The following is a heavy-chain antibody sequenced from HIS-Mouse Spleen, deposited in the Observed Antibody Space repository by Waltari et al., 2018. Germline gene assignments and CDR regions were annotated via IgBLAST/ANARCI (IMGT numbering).Heavy chain of an antibody. CDR3: ARAGAQKLRYFDWLLGNYFDY. Sequence: QVQLQQWGAGLLKPSETLSLTCAVYGGSFSGYYWSWIRQPPGKGLEWIGEINQRGSTNYNPSLKSRVTISVDTSKNQFSLKLSSVTAADTAVYYCARAGAQKLRYFDWLLGNYFDYWGQGTLVTVSS. J-gene: IGHJ4*02. CDR2: INQRGST. V-gene: IGHV4-34*01. D-gene: IGHD3-9*01. CDR1: GGSFSGYY.